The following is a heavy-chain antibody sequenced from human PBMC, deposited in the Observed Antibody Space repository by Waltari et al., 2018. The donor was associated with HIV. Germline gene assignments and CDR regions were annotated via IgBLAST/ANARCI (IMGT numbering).Heavy chain of an antibody. V-gene: IGHV3-23*01. J-gene: IGHJ4*02. Sequence: EVQLLESGGGLVQHGGSLRLSCAASGFTFSRYAMSWVRQAPGKGLEWVSAISVSGGSTYYADSVKGRFTISRDNSKNTLYLQMNSLRAEDTAVYYCATQDYGDYRGYWGQGTLVTVSS. CDR1: GFTFSRYA. D-gene: IGHD4-17*01. CDR3: ATQDYGDYRGY. CDR2: ISVSGGST.